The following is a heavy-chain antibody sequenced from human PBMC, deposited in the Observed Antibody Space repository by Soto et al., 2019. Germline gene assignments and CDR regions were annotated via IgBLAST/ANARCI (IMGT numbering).Heavy chain of an antibody. V-gene: IGHV3-30*03. Sequence: GGSLRLSCAASGFTFSSYGMHCVRQAPGKWLEWVAVISYDGSNKYYADSVKCRFTISRDNSKNTLYLQMNSLRAEDTAVYYWARSAYYDSSGYYPDFDYWGHGTLVTDSS. CDR2: ISYDGSNK. CDR3: ARSAYYDSSGYYPDFDY. CDR1: GFTFSSYG. D-gene: IGHD3-22*01. J-gene: IGHJ4*01.